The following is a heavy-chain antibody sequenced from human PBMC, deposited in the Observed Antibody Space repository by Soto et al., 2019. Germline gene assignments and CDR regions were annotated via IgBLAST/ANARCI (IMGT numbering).Heavy chain of an antibody. Sequence: SETLSLTCTVYGGSISSGGYYWSWIRQHPGKGLEWIGYIYYSGSTYYNPSLKSRVTISVDTSKNQFSLKLSSVTAADTAVYYCARGLGNWFAPWGQGTLVTVAS. V-gene: IGHV4-31*03. CDR3: ARGLGNWFAP. D-gene: IGHD3-16*01. CDR2: IYYSGST. CDR1: GGSISSGGYY. J-gene: IGHJ5*02.